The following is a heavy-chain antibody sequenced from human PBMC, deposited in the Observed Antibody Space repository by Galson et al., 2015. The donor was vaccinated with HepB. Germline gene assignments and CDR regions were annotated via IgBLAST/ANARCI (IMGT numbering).Heavy chain of an antibody. CDR2: ISYDGSNK. CDR3: ARDPLDIVVVPAATPPSYYYYMDV. Sequence: SLRLSCAASGFTFSSYAMHWVRQAPGKGLEWVAVISYDGSNKYYADSVKGRFTISRDNSKNTLYLQMNSLRAEDTAVYYCARDPLDIVVVPAATPPSYYYYMDVWGKGTTVTVSS. J-gene: IGHJ6*03. V-gene: IGHV3-30-3*01. D-gene: IGHD2-2*03. CDR1: GFTFSSYA.